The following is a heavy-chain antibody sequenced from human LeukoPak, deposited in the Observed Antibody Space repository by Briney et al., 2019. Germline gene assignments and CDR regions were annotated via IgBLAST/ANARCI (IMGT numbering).Heavy chain of an antibody. V-gene: IGHV3-30*18. Sequence: GGSLRLSCAASGFTFSSYGMHWVRQAPGKGLEWVAVISYDGNNKYYADSVKGRFTISRDNSKNTLYLQMNSLRAEDTAVYYCAKKGDYGYYFDYWGQGTLVTVSS. CDR1: GFTFSSYG. D-gene: IGHD4-17*01. J-gene: IGHJ4*02. CDR2: ISYDGNNK. CDR3: AKKGDYGYYFDY.